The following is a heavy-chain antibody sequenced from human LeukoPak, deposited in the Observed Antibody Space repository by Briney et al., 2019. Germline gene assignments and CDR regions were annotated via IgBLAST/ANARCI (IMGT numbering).Heavy chain of an antibody. J-gene: IGHJ5*02. CDR3: AMEVYYDSSGYYLPSNWFDP. Sequence: SETLSLTCTVSGGSISSSSYYWGWIRQPPGKGLEWIGEINHSGSTNYNPSLKSRVTISVDTSKNQFSLKLSSVTAADTAVYYCAMEVYYDSSGYYLPSNWFDPWGQGTLVTVSS. V-gene: IGHV4-39*07. CDR1: GGSISSSSYY. D-gene: IGHD3-22*01. CDR2: INHSGST.